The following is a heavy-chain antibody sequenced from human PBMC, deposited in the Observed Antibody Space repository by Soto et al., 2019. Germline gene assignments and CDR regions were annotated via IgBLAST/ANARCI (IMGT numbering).Heavy chain of an antibody. CDR3: ARGRRMGLAAGMDV. Sequence: PSETLSLTCAVYGGSFSGYYWSWIRQPPGKGLEWIGEINHSGSTNYNPSLKSRVTISVDTSKNQFSLELSSVTAADTAVYYCARGRRMGLAAGMDVWGQGTTVTVSS. CDR2: INHSGST. D-gene: IGHD2-8*01. J-gene: IGHJ6*02. CDR1: GGSFSGYY. V-gene: IGHV4-34*01.